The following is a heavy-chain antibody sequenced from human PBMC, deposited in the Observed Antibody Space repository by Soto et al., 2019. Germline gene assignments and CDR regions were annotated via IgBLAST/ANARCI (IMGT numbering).Heavy chain of an antibody. V-gene: IGHV3-11*01. J-gene: IGHJ4*02. CDR1: GFTFSDYY. Sequence: QVQLVESGGGLVKPGGSLRLSCAASGFTFSDYYMSWFRQAPGKGLEWVSYISSRSSTIFYADSVKGRVTISRDNVKNSLYLQMNSLRAEDTAVYYCASGTNGAFFVYWGQGILVTVSS. D-gene: IGHD2-8*01. CDR3: ASGTNGAFFVY. CDR2: ISSRSSTI.